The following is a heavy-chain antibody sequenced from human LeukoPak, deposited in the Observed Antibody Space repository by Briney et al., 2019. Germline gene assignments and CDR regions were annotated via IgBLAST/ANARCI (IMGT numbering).Heavy chain of an antibody. CDR2: IYPSGST. D-gene: IGHD3-3*01. J-gene: IGHJ5*02. CDR1: GGSISSYY. V-gene: IGHV4-4*07. CDR3: AGQILEWTLSGPKRWFDP. Sequence: SETLSLTCTVSGGSISSYYWTWIRQPAGKGLEWIGRIYPSGSTNYNPSLKSRVTMSVDTSKNQSSLKLSSVTAADTAVYYCAGQILEWTLSGPKRWFDPWGQGTLVTVSS.